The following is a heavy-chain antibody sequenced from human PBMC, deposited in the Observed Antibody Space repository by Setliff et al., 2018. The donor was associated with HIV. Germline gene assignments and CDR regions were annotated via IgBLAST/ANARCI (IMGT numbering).Heavy chain of an antibody. J-gene: IGHJ4*02. V-gene: IGHV1-2*02. CDR1: GYTFTGYY. CDR3: ATDRTQTGISMVRGRLTDPARYPLDY. CDR2: INPNSGDT. Sequence: ASVKVSCKASGYTFTGYYMHWVRQAPGQGLEWMGWINPNSGDTNYAPKFQGRVTMTTDTSISTAYMELSRLRSDDTAVYYCATDRTQTGISMVRGRLTDPARYPLDYWGPGALVTVSS. D-gene: IGHD3-10*01.